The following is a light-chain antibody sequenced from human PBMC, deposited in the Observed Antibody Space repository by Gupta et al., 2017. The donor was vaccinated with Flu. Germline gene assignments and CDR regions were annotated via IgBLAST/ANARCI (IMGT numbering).Light chain of an antibody. J-gene: IGLJ2*01. CDR3: SSYTSSSTLVV. V-gene: IGLV2-14*04. CDR2: DVS. CDR1: SSDVGGYNY. Sequence: ITISCTGTSSDVGGYNYISWYQQHPGKAPKLMIYDVSNRPSGVSNRCSGSKSGNTASLTIAGLQAEDEADYYCSSYTSSSTLVVFGGGTKLTVL.